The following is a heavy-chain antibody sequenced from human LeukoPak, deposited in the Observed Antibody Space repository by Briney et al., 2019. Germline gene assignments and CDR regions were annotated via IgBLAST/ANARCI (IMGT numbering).Heavy chain of an antibody. CDR3: ARGQSWSSYYFDY. V-gene: IGHV1-69*05. CDR1: GGTFSSYA. D-gene: IGHD2-8*01. CDR2: IIPIFGTA. J-gene: IGHJ4*02. Sequence: SVKVSCKASGGTFSSYAISWVRQAPGQGLEWMGRIIPIFGTANYAQKFQGRITITTDESTSTAYMELSSLRSEDTAVYYCARGQSWSSYYFDYWGQGTLVTVSS.